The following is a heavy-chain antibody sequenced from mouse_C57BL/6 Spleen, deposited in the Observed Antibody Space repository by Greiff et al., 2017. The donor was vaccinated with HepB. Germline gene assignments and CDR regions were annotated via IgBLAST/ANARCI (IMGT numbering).Heavy chain of an antibody. CDR1: CSPFPSSF. CDR2: VDPNSVGT. D-gene: IGHD1-1*01. CDR3: ARAITTVVATFDD. V-gene: IGHV1-72*01. J-gene: IGHJ2*01. Sequence: HLPPPVAALLPPLSSVPLSCPASCSPFPSSFLHLFTQSPGRGLEWIGRVDPNSVGTKYNEKFKSKATLTVDKPSSTAYMQLSILTSEDSAVYYCARAITTVVATFDDWGQGTTLTVSS.